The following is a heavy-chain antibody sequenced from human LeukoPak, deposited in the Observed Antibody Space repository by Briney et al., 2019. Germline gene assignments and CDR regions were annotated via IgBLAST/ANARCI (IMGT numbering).Heavy chain of an antibody. D-gene: IGHD6-19*01. J-gene: IGHJ4*02. CDR3: TRALSGWWDFDY. Sequence: PGGSLRLSCTASGFTFGNYAMSWSRQAPGKGLEWVGFIRSKAYGGTTEYAASVKGRFTISRDDSKTIAYLQMNSLKTEDTAVFYCTRALSGWWDFDYWGQGTLVTVSS. CDR1: GFTFGNYA. CDR2: IRSKAYGGTT. V-gene: IGHV3-49*03.